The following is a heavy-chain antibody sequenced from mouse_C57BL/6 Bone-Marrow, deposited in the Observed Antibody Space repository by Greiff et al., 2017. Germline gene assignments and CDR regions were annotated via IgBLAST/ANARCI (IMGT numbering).Heavy chain of an antibody. CDR1: GYTFTSYW. D-gene: IGHD2-3*01. Sequence: VQLQQPGAELVKPGASVKLSCKASGYTFTSYWMHWVKQRPGQGLEWIGMIHPNSGSTNYNEKFKSKATLTVDKSSSTAYMQLSSLTSEDSAVYYCARGGYDGYSRYFDYWGQGTTLTVSS. CDR2: IHPNSGST. CDR3: ARGGYDGYSRYFDY. V-gene: IGHV1-64*01. J-gene: IGHJ2*01.